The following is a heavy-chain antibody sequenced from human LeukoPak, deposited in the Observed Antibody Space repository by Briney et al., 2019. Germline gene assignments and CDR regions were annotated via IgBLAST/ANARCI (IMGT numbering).Heavy chain of an antibody. V-gene: IGHV3-48*03. D-gene: IGHD6-13*01. J-gene: IGHJ4*02. CDR2: ISNCGSAI. Sequence: PGGSLRLSCAASGFTFSSFEMNWVRQAPGKGLEWVSYISNCGSAIYYADSVKGRFTISRDNAKNSLYLQMNSLRAEDTAVYYCARKAQSNSWSRFDYWGQGTLVTVSS. CDR3: ARKAQSNSWSRFDY. CDR1: GFTFSSFE.